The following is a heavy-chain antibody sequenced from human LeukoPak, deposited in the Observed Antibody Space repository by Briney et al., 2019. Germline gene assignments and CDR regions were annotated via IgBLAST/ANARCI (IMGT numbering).Heavy chain of an antibody. D-gene: IGHD4-4*01. CDR3: AKLADGTVTTNHDAFDI. CDR1: GFTFSSYG. J-gene: IGHJ3*02. V-gene: IGHV3-30*18. CDR2: ISYDGSNK. Sequence: PGGSLRLSCAASGFTFSSYGMHWVRQAPGKGLEWVAVISYDGSNKYYADSVKGRFTISRDNSKNTLYLQMNSLRAEDTAVYYCAKLADGTVTTNHDAFDIWGQGTMVTVSS.